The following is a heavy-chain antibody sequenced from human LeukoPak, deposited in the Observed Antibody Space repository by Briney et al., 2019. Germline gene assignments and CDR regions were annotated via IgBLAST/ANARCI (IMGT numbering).Heavy chain of an antibody. Sequence: SGTLSLTCAVYGGSFSGYYWSWIRQPPGKGLEWIGEINHSGSTNYNPSLKSRVTISVDTSENQFSLKLSSVTAADTAVYYCARGDIVVVPAAIGKFDYWGQGTLVTVSS. D-gene: IGHD2-2*02. CDR1: GGSFSGYY. J-gene: IGHJ4*02. CDR2: INHSGST. CDR3: ARGDIVVVPAAIGKFDY. V-gene: IGHV4-34*01.